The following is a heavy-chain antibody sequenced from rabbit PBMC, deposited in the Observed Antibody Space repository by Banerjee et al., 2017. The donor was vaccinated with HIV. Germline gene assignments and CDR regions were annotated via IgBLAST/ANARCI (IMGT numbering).Heavy chain of an antibody. CDR3: AREGYADTTYWIGYFDL. J-gene: IGHJ4*01. Sequence: QQQLEESGGDLVKPGASLTLTCTAPGIDFSSYSIGWVRQAPGKGLEWIACIGAGSSGSTYYASWAKGRFTISKTSSTTVTLQMTSLTAADTATYFCAREGYADTTYWIGYFDLWGPGTLVTVS. CDR2: IGAGSSGST. V-gene: IGHV1S45*01. CDR1: GIDFSSYS. D-gene: IGHD8-1*01.